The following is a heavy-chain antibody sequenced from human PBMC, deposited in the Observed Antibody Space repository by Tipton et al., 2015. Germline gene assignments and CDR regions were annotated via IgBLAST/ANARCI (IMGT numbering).Heavy chain of an antibody. Sequence: QLVQSGAEVKKPGASVKVSCKASGYTFSSYGLSWVRQAPGQGLEWMGWMNPNSGNTGYAQKFQGRVTMTRNTSISTAYMELSSLRSEDTAVYYCARVPYPTNFDYWGQGTLVPVPS. D-gene: IGHD3-16*01. CDR2: MNPNSGNT. CDR3: ARVPYPTNFDY. CDR1: GYTFSSYG. J-gene: IGHJ4*02. V-gene: IGHV1-8*02.